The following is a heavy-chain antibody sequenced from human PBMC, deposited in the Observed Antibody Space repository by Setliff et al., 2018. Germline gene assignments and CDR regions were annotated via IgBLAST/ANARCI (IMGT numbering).Heavy chain of an antibody. CDR3: AGGGGWIQLFDY. CDR1: SGSISSDNYY. D-gene: IGHD5-18*01. V-gene: IGHV4-39*01. Sequence: SETLSLTCTVSSGSISSDNYYWGWIRQPPGKGLEWIGTLSYNGNAYYTPSLKSRVTISVDTSENQFSLKLNSVTAADTAVYYCAGGGGWIQLFDYWGLGTQVTVSS. CDR2: LSYNGNA. J-gene: IGHJ4*02.